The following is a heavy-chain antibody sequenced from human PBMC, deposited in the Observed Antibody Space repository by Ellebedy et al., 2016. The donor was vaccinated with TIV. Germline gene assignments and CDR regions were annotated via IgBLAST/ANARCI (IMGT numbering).Heavy chain of an antibody. CDR3: ARGASGWFFDN. CDR1: GGSIRTSS. CDR2: LYHTGIT. V-gene: IGHV4-59*01. Sequence: MPSETLSLTCTVSGGSIRTSSWSWIRQPPGKGLEWIGSLYHTGITNYNPSLKSRVTMSVEVSKSQFSLNLGSVIAADTAIYYCARGASGWFFDNWGQGTLVTVSS. J-gene: IGHJ4*02. D-gene: IGHD6-19*01.